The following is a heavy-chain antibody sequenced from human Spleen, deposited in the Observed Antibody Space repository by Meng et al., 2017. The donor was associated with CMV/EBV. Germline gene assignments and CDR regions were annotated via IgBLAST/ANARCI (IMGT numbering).Heavy chain of an antibody. D-gene: IGHD3-10*01. Sequence: SVKVSCKASGGTFSSYAISWVRQAPGQGLEWMGGIIPIFGTANYAQKFQGRVTMTRDTSTSTVYMELSSLRSEDTAVYYCARDVRGDSDWFDPWGQGTLVTVSS. CDR1: GGTFSSYA. CDR2: IIPIFGTA. CDR3: ARDVRGDSDWFDP. V-gene: IGHV1-69*05. J-gene: IGHJ5*02.